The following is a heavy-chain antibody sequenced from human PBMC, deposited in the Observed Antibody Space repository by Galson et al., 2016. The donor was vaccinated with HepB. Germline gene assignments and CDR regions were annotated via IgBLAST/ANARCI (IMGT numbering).Heavy chain of an antibody. V-gene: IGHV4-30-4*01. Sequence: TLSLTCSVSGDSITSGGYFWSWIRQPPGKGLEWIGYIYYTGTTHYNPSLKSRLTISVDTSKNQFSLRLSSVTAADTAVYYCARRIEVAGTREEGWFDPWGQGTLVTVSS. CDR1: GDSITSGGYF. CDR3: ARRIEVAGTREEGWFDP. CDR2: IYYTGTT. D-gene: IGHD6-19*01. J-gene: IGHJ5*02.